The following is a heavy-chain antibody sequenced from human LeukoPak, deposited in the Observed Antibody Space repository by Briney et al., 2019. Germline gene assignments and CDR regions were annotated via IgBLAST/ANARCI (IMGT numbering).Heavy chain of an antibody. CDR3: ARDVLFYFDY. D-gene: IGHD2-8*01. J-gene: IGHJ4*02. Sequence: GGSLRLYCVASGFTFNNYAMAWVRQAPGKGLEWVSVISASRDITYYADSVKGRFTISRDNAKNSLYLQMNSLRAEDTAAYYCARDVLFYFDYWGQGTLVTVSS. V-gene: IGHV3-23*01. CDR2: ISASRDIT. CDR1: GFTFNNYA.